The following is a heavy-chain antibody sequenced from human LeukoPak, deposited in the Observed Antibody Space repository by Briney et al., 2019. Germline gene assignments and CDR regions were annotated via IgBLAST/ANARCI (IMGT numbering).Heavy chain of an antibody. J-gene: IGHJ4*02. CDR2: IYNSGST. Sequence: SETLSLTCTVSGGSISSYYWSWIRQSPGKGLEWIGYIYNSGSTNYNPSLKSRVTISVDTSKNQFSLKLSSVTAADTAVYYCASTLPYYDSSGYRDWGQGTLVTVSS. CDR3: ASTLPYYDSSGYRD. V-gene: IGHV4-59*01. CDR1: GGSISSYY. D-gene: IGHD3-22*01.